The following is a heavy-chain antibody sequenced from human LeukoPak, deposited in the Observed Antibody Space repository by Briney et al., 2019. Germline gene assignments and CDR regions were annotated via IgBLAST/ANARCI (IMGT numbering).Heavy chain of an antibody. V-gene: IGHV4-39*07. CDR2: IYYSGST. CDR1: GGSISSSSYY. CDR3: ARASIAVASYYFDY. D-gene: IGHD6-19*01. J-gene: IGHJ4*02. Sequence: SETLSLTCTVSGGSISSSSYYWGWIRQPPGKGLEWIGSIYYSGSTYYNPSLKSRVTISVDTSKNQFSLKLSSVTAADTAVYYCARASIAVASYYFDYWGQGTLVTVSS.